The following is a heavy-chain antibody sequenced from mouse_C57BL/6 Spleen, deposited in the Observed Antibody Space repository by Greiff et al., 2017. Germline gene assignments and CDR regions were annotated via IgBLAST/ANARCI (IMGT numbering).Heavy chain of an antibody. CDR1: GYTFTDYE. D-gene: IGHD1-1*01. Sequence: VQLQQSGAELVRPGASVTLSCKASGYTFTDYEMHWVKQTPVHGLEWIGAIDPETGGTAYNQKFKGKAILTADKSSSTAYMELRSLTSEDSAVYYCARGGGGGTVEYCGEGTTLTVSS. V-gene: IGHV1-15*01. CDR2: IDPETGGT. CDR3: ARGGGGGTVEY. J-gene: IGHJ2*01.